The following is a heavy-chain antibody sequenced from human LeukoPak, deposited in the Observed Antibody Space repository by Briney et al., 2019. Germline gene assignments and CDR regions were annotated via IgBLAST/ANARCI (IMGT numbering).Heavy chain of an antibody. D-gene: IGHD1-20*01. CDR3: ARDTGIAGSISIDY. Sequence: SETLSLTCAVYGGSFSGYYWSWIRQPPGKGLEWIGEINHSGSTNYNPSLKSRVTISVDTSKSQFSLKLSSVTAADTAVYYCARDTGIAGSISIDYWGQGTLVTVSS. J-gene: IGHJ4*02. CDR1: GGSFSGYY. CDR2: INHSGST. V-gene: IGHV4-34*01.